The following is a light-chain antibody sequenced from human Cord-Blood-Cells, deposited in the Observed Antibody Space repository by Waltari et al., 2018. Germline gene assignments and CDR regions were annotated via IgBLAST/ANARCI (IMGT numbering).Light chain of an antibody. J-gene: IGLJ1*01. Sequence: SYELTPPPSVSVSPGQTASIPCSGDKLGDKYACWYQQKPGQSPVLVIYQDSKRPSGIPERFSGSNSGNTATLTISGTQAMDEADYYCQAWDSSTYVFGTGTKVTVL. V-gene: IGLV3-1*01. CDR1: KLGDKY. CDR3: QAWDSSTYV. CDR2: QDS.